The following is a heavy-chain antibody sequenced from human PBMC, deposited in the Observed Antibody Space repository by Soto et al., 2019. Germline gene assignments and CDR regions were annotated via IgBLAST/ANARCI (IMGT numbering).Heavy chain of an antibody. D-gene: IGHD3-10*01. Sequence: GGSLRLSCAASGFTFSSYAMSWVRQAPGKGLEWVSAISGSGGSTYYADSVKGRFTISRDNSKNTLYLQMNSLRAEDTAVYYCASYYYGSGSYYHSGALGSSFDYWGQGTLVTVSS. V-gene: IGHV3-23*01. CDR2: ISGSGGST. CDR3: ASYYYGSGSYYHSGALGSSFDY. CDR1: GFTFSSYA. J-gene: IGHJ4*02.